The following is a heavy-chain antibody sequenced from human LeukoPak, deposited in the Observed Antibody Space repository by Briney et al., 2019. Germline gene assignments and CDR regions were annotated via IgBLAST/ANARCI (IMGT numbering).Heavy chain of an antibody. V-gene: IGHV3-30-3*01. CDR1: GFTFSSYA. D-gene: IGHD1-26*01. J-gene: IGHJ4*02. Sequence: PGGSLRLSCAASGFTFSSYAMHWVRQAPGKGLEWVAVISYDGSNKYYADSVKGRFTISRDNSKNTLYLQMNSLRAEDTAVYYCARDVGQWEFDYWGQGTLVTVSS. CDR2: ISYDGSNK. CDR3: ARDVGQWEFDY.